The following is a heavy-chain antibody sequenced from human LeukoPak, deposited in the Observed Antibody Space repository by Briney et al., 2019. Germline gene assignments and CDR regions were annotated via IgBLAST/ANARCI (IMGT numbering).Heavy chain of an antibody. V-gene: IGHV1-69*06. J-gene: IGHJ6*03. CDR1: GYTFTGYY. Sequence: GASVKVSCKASGYTFTGYYMHWVRQAPGQGLEWMGGIIPIFGTANYAQKFQGRVTITADKSTSTAYMELSSLRSEDTAVYYCASRRWLQLHRYYMDVWGKGTTVTVSS. CDR3: ASRRWLQLHRYYMDV. CDR2: IIPIFGTA. D-gene: IGHD5-24*01.